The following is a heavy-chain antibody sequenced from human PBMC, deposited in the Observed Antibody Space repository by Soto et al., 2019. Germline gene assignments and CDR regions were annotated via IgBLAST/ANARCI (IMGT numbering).Heavy chain of an antibody. CDR1: GFTFSGFG. CDR3: ARGRGGSYGGNSTHYDV. CDR2: IWYDGSKE. Sequence: QVHLVESGGGVVQPGTSLRLSCEASGFTFSGFGMHWVRQTPGKGLEWVAVIWYDGSKEYFADCVKGRFTISRDNSKNALHLQMNSLRAEDSAIYYCARGRGGSYGGNSTHYDVWGQGTLVTVSS. J-gene: IGHJ3*01. V-gene: IGHV3-33*01. D-gene: IGHD4-17*01.